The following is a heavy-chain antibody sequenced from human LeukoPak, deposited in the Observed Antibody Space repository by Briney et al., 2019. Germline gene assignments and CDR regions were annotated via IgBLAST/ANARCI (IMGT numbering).Heavy chain of an antibody. CDR2: IRYDGSNK. CDR3: AKGSTVTPGYFDY. D-gene: IGHD4-17*01. CDR1: GFTFSSYG. V-gene: IGHV3-30*02. Sequence: GGSLRLSCAASGFTFSSYGMHWVRQAPGKGLEWVAFIRYDGSNKYYADSVKGRFTISRDNSKNTLYLQMNSLRAEDTAVYYCAKGSTVTPGYFDYWGQGTLVTVSS. J-gene: IGHJ4*02.